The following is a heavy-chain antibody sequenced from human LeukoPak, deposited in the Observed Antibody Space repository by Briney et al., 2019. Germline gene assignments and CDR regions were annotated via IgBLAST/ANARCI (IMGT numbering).Heavy chain of an antibody. CDR2: ISSSGSTI. V-gene: IGHV3-48*03. D-gene: IGHD3-10*01. CDR3: ARGPSFYGSGSTNWFDP. J-gene: IGHJ5*02. CDR1: GFTFSSYE. Sequence: SGGSLRLSCAASGFTFSSYEMNWVRQAPGKGLEWVSYISSSGSTIYYADSVKGRFTISRDNAKNSLYLQMNSLRAEDTAVYYCARGPSFYGSGSTNWFDPWGQGTLVTVSS.